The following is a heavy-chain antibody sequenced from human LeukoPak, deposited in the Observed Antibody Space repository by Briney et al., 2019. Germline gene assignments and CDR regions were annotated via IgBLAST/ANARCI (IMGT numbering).Heavy chain of an antibody. CDR2: IYYSGST. Sequence: SETLSLTCTVSGGSISSSSYYWGWIRQPPGKGLEWIGSIYYSGSTYYNPSLKSRVTISVDTSKNQFSLKLSSVTAADTAVYYCARLGSRRSYYFDYWGQGTLVTVSS. J-gene: IGHJ4*02. CDR3: ARLGSRRSYYFDY. CDR1: GGSISSSSYY. D-gene: IGHD1-26*01. V-gene: IGHV4-39*01.